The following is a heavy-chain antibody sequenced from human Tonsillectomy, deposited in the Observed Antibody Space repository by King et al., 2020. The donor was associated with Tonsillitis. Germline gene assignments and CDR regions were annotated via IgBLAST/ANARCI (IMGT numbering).Heavy chain of an antibody. CDR2: IRSRPYGGTT. CDR3: ARGNHLSSGIYPHFDY. Sequence: VQLVESGGGLVQPGRSLRLSCTASGFTFGDYAVSWFRQAPGKGLEWVSFIRSRPYGGTTEYAASVKGRFIISRDDFKGIAYLQISSLKTEDTAVYYCARGNHLSSGIYPHFDYWGPGTLVTVSS. J-gene: IGHJ4*02. V-gene: IGHV3-49*03. CDR1: GFTFGDYA. D-gene: IGHD3-10*01.